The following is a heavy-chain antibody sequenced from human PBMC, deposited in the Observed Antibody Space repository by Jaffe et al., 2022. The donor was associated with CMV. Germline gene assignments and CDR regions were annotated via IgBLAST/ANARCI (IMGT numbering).Heavy chain of an antibody. V-gene: IGHV3-9*01. Sequence: EEQLVESGGGLVQPGTSLRLSCEASGFTFDDYAMHWVRQAPGKGLEWVSGITWDSGNKGYADSVKGRFTISRDNAKNSLYLQMDSLRPEDTALYYCTKDIWGFSGNFLRAFDIWGQGTMVTVFS. CDR2: ITWDSGNK. D-gene: IGHD1-26*01. CDR3: TKDIWGFSGNFLRAFDI. CDR1: GFTFDDYA. J-gene: IGHJ3*02.